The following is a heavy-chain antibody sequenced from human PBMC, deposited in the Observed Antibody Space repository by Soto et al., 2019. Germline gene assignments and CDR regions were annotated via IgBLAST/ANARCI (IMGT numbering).Heavy chain of an antibody. Sequence: GGSLRLSCAASGFTFSSYGMHWVRQAPGKGLEWVAVISYDGSNRYYADSVKGRFTISRDNSKNTLYLQMNSLRAEDTAVYYCARDWSSGLHSFDYWGQGTLVTVSS. D-gene: IGHD3-22*01. J-gene: IGHJ4*02. CDR3: ARDWSSGLHSFDY. CDR2: ISYDGSNR. CDR1: GFTFSSYG. V-gene: IGHV3-30*03.